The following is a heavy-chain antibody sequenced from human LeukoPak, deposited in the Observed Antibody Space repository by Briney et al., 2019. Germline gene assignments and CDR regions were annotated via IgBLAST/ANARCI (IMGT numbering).Heavy chain of an antibody. CDR3: ARGEGDYYDSSGYYHY. V-gene: IGHV4-34*01. CDR2: INHSGST. CDR1: GGSFSGYY. Sequence: SETLSLTCAVYGGSFSGYYWSWIRQPPGKGLEWIGEINHSGSTNYNPSLKSRVTISVDTSKNQFSLKLSSVTAADTAVYYCARGEGDYYDSSGYYHYWGQGTLVTVSS. J-gene: IGHJ4*02. D-gene: IGHD3-22*01.